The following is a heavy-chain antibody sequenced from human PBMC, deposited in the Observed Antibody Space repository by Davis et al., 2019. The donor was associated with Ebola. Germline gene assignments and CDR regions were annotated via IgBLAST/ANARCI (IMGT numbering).Heavy chain of an antibody. D-gene: IGHD3-16*01. CDR1: GYTFTGYY. Sequence: ASVQVSCKASGYTFTGYYMHWVRQAPGQGLEWMGWINPSGGSTSYAQKFQGRVTMTRDTSTSTVYMELSSLRSDDTAVYYCARGLIYYYYYMDVWGKGTTVTVSS. CDR2: INPSGGST. J-gene: IGHJ6*03. V-gene: IGHV1-46*01. CDR3: ARGLIYYYYYMDV.